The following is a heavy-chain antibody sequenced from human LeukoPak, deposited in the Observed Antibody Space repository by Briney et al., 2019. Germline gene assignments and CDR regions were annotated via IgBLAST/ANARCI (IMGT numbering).Heavy chain of an antibody. V-gene: IGHV3-30-3*01. CDR1: GFTFSSYA. CDR2: ISYDGSNK. Sequence: PGGSLRLSCAASGFTFSSYAMHWVRQAPGKGLEWVAVISYDGSNKYYADSVKGRFTISRDNSKNTLYLQMNSLRAEDTAVYYCAKDVLLWFGELLSFDYWGQGTLVTVSS. CDR3: AKDVLLWFGELLSFDY. D-gene: IGHD3-10*01. J-gene: IGHJ4*02.